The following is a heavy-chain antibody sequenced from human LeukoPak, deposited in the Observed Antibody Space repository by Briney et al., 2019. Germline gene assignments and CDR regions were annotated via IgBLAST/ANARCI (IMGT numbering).Heavy chain of an antibody. CDR2: IYHSGST. Sequence: SETLSLTFAVSGYSISSGYYWGWIRQPPGKGLEWIGSIYHSGSTYYNPSLKSRVTISVDTSKNQFSLKLSSVTAADTAVYYCARRLYYYESSGYYNAFDIWGQGTMVTVSS. V-gene: IGHV4-38-2*01. D-gene: IGHD3-22*01. CDR3: ARRLYYYESSGYYNAFDI. CDR1: GYSISSGYY. J-gene: IGHJ3*02.